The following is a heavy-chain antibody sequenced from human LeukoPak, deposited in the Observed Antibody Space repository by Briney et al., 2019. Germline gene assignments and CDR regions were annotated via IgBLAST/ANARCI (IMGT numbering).Heavy chain of an antibody. CDR3: ARDADSGYGPFAF. CDR1: GFTVSNNY. Sequence: TGGSLRLSCAASGFTVSNNYMSSVRQPPGKGREWVSVIHSGGTTNYAAPVRAGFTISETNSKTTGYCHLTALRAADRAWYYCARDADSGYGPFAFWAQRPLVTVSS. D-gene: IGHD5-12*01. J-gene: IGHJ4*02. CDR2: IHSGGTT. V-gene: IGHV3-53*01.